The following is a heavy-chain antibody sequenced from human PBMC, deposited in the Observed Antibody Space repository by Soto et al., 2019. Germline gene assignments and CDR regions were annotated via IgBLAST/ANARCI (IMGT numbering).Heavy chain of an antibody. CDR2: IYHYGGT. Sequence: QVQLQESGPGLVEPSRTLSLTCGVSGGSISTHNWWSWVRQSPGRGLEWIGEIYHYGGTNYNPSLKSRVTMSVDKSKNQFSLELTSVTAADTAVYYCAREKGAGTYMGFDYWGQGTLVTVSS. D-gene: IGHD3-10*01. CDR1: GGSISTHNW. V-gene: IGHV4-4*02. J-gene: IGHJ4*02. CDR3: AREKGAGTYMGFDY.